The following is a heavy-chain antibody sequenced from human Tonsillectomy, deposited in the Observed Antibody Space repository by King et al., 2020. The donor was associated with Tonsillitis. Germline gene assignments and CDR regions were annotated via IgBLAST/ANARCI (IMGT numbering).Heavy chain of an antibody. CDR1: GFTFNNYA. V-gene: IGHV3-23*04. D-gene: IGHD3-3*01. CDR2: ISGYGFDT. CDR3: AKSSGRLSIFGIVIMQFDS. J-gene: IGHJ4*02. Sequence: VQLVESGGGLVQPGGSLRLSCVASGFTFNNYAMSWVRQTPGKGLEWVSSISGYGFDTYYADSVKGRFTISRDNSKNTLYLQMNSLRAEDTAIYYCAKSSGRLSIFGIVIMQFDSWGQGTLVTVSS.